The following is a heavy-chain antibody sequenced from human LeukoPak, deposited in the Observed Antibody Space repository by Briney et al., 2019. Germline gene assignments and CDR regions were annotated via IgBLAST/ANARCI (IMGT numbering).Heavy chain of an antibody. CDR3: ARDSSGYYWFDP. CDR1: GGSISSGGF. Sequence: SETLSLTCTVSGGSISSGGFWNWIRQHPRKGLEWIGYINHSGTTYYNPSLKSRVTISVDTSKNQFSLKLSSVTAADTAVYYCARDSSGYYWFDPWGQGTLVTVSS. D-gene: IGHD3-22*01. J-gene: IGHJ5*02. CDR2: INHSGTT. V-gene: IGHV4-31*03.